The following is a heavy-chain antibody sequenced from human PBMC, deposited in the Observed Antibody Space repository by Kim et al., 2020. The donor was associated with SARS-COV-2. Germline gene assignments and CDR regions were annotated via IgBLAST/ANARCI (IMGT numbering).Heavy chain of an antibody. Sequence: RYISYADSVNSRFTITRNNAKNSLYLQMNSLRAEDTDVYYCAGQWGFDYWGQGTLVTVSS. D-gene: IGHD1-26*01. CDR3: AGQWGFDY. CDR2: RYI. V-gene: IGHV3-21*01. J-gene: IGHJ4*02.